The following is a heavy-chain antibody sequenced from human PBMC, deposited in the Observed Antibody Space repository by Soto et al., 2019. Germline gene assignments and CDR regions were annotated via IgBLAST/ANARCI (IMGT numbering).Heavy chain of an antibody. J-gene: IGHJ6*02. CDR1: GGSFSGYY. CDR3: ARGYGSGSYYLYGMDV. V-gene: IGHV4-34*01. CDR2: INHSGST. D-gene: IGHD3-10*01. Sequence: PSETLSLTCAVYGGSFSGYYWSWIRQPPGKGLEWIGEINHSGSTNYNPSLKSRVTISVDTSKNQFSLKLSSVTAADTAVYYCARGYGSGSYYLYGMDVWGQGTTVT.